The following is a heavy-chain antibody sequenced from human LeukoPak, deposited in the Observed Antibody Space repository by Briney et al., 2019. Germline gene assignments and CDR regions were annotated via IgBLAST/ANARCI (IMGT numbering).Heavy chain of an antibody. D-gene: IGHD1-7*01. CDR1: SGSIGSYY. J-gene: IGHJ6*03. CDR3: ARADPWELQTLYYYYFMDV. Sequence: PSETLSLTCTVSSGSIGSYYWSWIRQPPGKGLEWIGYIYYTGSTDYNPSLKSRVTILVDRSKNQFSLKLSSLTAADTAVYYCARADPWELQTLYYYYFMDVWGKGTTVTVSS. V-gene: IGHV4-59*01. CDR2: IYYTGST.